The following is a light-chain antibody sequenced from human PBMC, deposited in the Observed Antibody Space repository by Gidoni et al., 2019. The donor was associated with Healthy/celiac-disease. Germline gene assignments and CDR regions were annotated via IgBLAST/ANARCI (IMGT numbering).Light chain of an antibody. J-gene: IGLJ1*01. CDR2: GNS. Sequence: QSVLTPSPSVSGAPGQRITISCTGSSSNIGADYDVPWYQQLPGTAPKLLMYGNSNRPSGVPDRFSGSKSGTSASLAITGLQAEDEADYYCQSYDSSLRHYVFGTGTKVTVL. CDR3: QSYDSSLRHYV. V-gene: IGLV1-40*01. CDR1: SSNIGADYD.